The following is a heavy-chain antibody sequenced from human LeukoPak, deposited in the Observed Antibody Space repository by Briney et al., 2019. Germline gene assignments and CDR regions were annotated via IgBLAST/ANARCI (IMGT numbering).Heavy chain of an antibody. CDR3: ATEYSSGWYGDAFDI. J-gene: IGHJ3*02. D-gene: IGHD6-19*01. CDR2: INPSGGST. CDR1: GYTFTSYY. V-gene: IGHV1-46*01. Sequence: GASVKVSCKASGYTFTSYYMHWVRQAPGQGLEWMGIINPSGGSTSYAQKFQGRVTMTRDTSTSTVYMELSSLRSEDTAVYYCATEYSSGWYGDAFDIWGQGTMVTVSS.